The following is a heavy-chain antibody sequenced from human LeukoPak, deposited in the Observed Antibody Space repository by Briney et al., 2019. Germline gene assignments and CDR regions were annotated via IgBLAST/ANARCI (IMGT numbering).Heavy chain of an antibody. V-gene: IGHV4-39*07. J-gene: IGHJ5*02. D-gene: IGHD1-26*01. CDR1: GGSISSSSYY. CDR2: IYYSGST. Sequence: SETLSLTCTVSGGSISSSSYYWGWIRQPPGKGLEWIGSIYYSGSTYYNPSLKSRVTISVDTSKNQFSLKLSSVTAADTAVYYCARESDSGSYPTPSPLWFDPWGQGTLVTVSS. CDR3: ARESDSGSYPTPSPLWFDP.